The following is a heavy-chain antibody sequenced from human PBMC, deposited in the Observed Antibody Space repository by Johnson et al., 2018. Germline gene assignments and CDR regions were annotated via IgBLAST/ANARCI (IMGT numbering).Heavy chain of an antibody. V-gene: IGHV3-13*01. CDR1: GFTFSSYD. J-gene: IGHJ1*01. Sequence: VQLGESGGGLVQPGGSLRLSCAASGFTFSSYDMHWVRQATGKGLAWVSAIGTAGDTYYPGSVKGRFTISRENAKNYLYLQMKSLRAEDTAVYYCARDVPDSSGYSFQHWGQGTLVTVAS. CDR3: ARDVPDSSGYSFQH. CDR2: IGTAGDT. D-gene: IGHD3-22*01.